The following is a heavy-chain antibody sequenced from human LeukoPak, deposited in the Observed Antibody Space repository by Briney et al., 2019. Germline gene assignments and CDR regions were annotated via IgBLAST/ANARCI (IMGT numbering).Heavy chain of an antibody. CDR2: SNPNSGDT. D-gene: IGHD1-26*01. V-gene: IGHV1-2*06. CDR3: ARDMWELPSDYYYDY. CDR1: GYTFTVHN. J-gene: IGHJ4*02. Sequence: VASVKLSFKASGYTFTVHNLNWLRQAPGQGHEWMGRSNPNSGDTKYADKFQGRVIMTRDTSTRTAYMELNGLTSDDTASYYCARDMWELPSDYYYDYWGQGSLVTVSS.